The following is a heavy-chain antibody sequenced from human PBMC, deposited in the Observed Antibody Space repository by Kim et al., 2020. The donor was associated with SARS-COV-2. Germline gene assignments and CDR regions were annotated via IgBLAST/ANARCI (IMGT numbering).Heavy chain of an antibody. J-gene: IGHJ6*02. CDR3: ARSIAAAAHGLMDV. Sequence: GGSLRLSCAASGFTFSSYGMHWVRQAPGKGLEWVAVISYDGSNKYYADSVKGRFTISRDNSKNTLYLQMNSLRAEDTAVYYCARSIAAAAHGLMDVWGQGTTVTVSS. D-gene: IGHD6-13*01. CDR2: ISYDGSNK. CDR1: GFTFSSYG. V-gene: IGHV3-33*05.